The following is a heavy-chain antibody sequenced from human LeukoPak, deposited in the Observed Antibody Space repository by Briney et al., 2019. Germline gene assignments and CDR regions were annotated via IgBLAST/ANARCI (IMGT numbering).Heavy chain of an antibody. J-gene: IGHJ4*02. D-gene: IGHD3-22*01. Sequence: GGSLRLSCAASGFMFSSYAMSWVRQAPGKGLEWVSGLSRSGSSTYYADSVKGRFTISRDNSKNTLYLQMDSLRAEDTAVYYCAKPRSDYYYSAFDYWGQGTLVTVSS. V-gene: IGHV3-23*01. CDR3: AKPRSDYYYSAFDY. CDR1: GFMFSSYA. CDR2: LSRSGSST.